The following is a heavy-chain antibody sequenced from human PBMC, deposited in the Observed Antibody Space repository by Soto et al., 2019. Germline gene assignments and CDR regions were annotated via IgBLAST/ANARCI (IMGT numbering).Heavy chain of an antibody. Sequence: SETQSLTSTVACGTISSSSYYWVWIQQPPGKGLEWIGSIYYSGSTYYNPSLKSRVTISVDTSKNQFSLKLSSVTAADTAVYYCARVFSISNSLDYWGQGTLVTVSS. CDR1: CGTISSSSYY. V-gene: IGHV4-39*01. CDR3: ARVFSISNSLDY. CDR2: IYYSGST. D-gene: IGHD7-27*01. J-gene: IGHJ4*02.